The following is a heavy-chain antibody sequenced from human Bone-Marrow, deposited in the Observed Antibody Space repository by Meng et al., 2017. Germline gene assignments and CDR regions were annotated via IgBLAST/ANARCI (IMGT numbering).Heavy chain of an antibody. CDR1: GFTCSNAW. CDR2: MKSNVDGGTV. Sequence: EVQVGESGGCFVKPGGSLRPSCAASGFTCSNAWMTWVRQAPGKGLEWIGRMKSNVDGGTVDYAAAVKGRFFISRDDSENTFYLQMNSLKTEDTAVYYCSGHVDYWGHGTLVTVSS. CDR3: SGHVDY. V-gene: IGHV3-15*01. J-gene: IGHJ4*01.